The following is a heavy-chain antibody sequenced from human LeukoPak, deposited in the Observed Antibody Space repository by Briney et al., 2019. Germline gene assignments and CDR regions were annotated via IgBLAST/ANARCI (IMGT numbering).Heavy chain of an antibody. CDR3: ARAVIIFGAAVAKGFDC. Sequence: PSETLSLTCTVSGGSISSTYSWGWVRQPPGKGLEWIGSIFYSGSTYYNPSLKSRVTISVDTSKNQFSLNLNSVTAADTAVYYCARAVIIFGAAVAKGFDCWGQGTLVTVSS. V-gene: IGHV4-39*07. J-gene: IGHJ4*02. CDR2: IFYSGST. D-gene: IGHD3-3*01. CDR1: GGSISSTYS.